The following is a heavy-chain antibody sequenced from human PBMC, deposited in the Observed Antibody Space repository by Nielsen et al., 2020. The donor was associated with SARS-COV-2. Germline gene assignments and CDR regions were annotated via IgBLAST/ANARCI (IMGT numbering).Heavy chain of an antibody. CDR2: IYSGGNT. Sequence: GESLKISCVASGFAVSSNYMSWVRQAPGRGLEWVSVIYSGGNTQFADYVEGRFNINSDNSKNTPFLQLNSLRAEDTAVYYCAREIGGSHLYHGMDVWGQGTTVTVS. CDR1: GFAVSSNY. D-gene: IGHD2-15*01. CDR3: AREIGGSHLYHGMDV. J-gene: IGHJ6*02. V-gene: IGHV3-53*01.